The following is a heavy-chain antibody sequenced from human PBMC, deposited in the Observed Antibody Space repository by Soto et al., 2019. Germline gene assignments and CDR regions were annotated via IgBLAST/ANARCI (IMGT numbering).Heavy chain of an antibody. CDR1: GFTFSVYT. D-gene: IGHD6-6*01. CDR3: ARDGYSTSSDWPWFDP. Sequence: EAQLVESGGGLVQPGGSLRLSCAASGFTFSVYTMHWVRQSPGKGLEWISSITSSGTTISYADSVKGRFTISRDNAKSSLFRQMDTLRDEDTAVYYCARDGYSTSSDWPWFDPWGQGTLVTVSS. CDR2: ITSSGTTI. J-gene: IGHJ5*02. V-gene: IGHV3-48*02.